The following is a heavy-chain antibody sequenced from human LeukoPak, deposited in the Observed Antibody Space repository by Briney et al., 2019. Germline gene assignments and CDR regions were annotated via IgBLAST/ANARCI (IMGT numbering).Heavy chain of an antibody. CDR1: GGTFSSYA. Sequence: SVKVSCKASGGTFSSYAISWVRQAPGQGLEWMGGIIPIFGTANYAQKFQGRVTITADKSTSTAYMELSSLRSEDTAVYYCARANLGRPVGHCSGGSCYSDSSWFDPWGQGTLVTVSS. J-gene: IGHJ5*02. D-gene: IGHD2-15*01. CDR2: IIPIFGTA. CDR3: ARANLGRPVGHCSGGSCYSDSSWFDP. V-gene: IGHV1-69*06.